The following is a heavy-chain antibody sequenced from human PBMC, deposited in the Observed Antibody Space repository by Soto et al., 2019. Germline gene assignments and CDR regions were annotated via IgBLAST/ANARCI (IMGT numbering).Heavy chain of an antibody. CDR2: INAGNGNT. D-gene: IGHD3-16*01. CDR1: GYTFTSYA. Sequence: ASVKVSCKASGYTFTSYAMHWVRQAPGQRLEWMGWINAGNGNTNYAQKLQGRVTMTTDTSTSTAYMELRSLRSDDTAVYYCARWGNSQHWGQGTLVTVSS. J-gene: IGHJ1*01. CDR3: ARWGNSQH. V-gene: IGHV1-3*01.